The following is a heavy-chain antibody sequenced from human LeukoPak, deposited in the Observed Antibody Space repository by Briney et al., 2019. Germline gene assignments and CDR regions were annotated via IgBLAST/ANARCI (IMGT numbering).Heavy chain of an antibody. CDR3: ARGRRKNTMVRGVITNWFDP. CDR2: INHSGST. J-gene: IGHJ5*02. Sequence: SETLSLTCAVYGGSFSGYYWSWIRQPPGKGLEWIGEINHSGSTNYNPSLKSRVTISADTSKNQFSLKLSSVTAADTAVYYCARGRRKNTMVRGVITNWFDPWGQGTLVTVSS. V-gene: IGHV4-34*01. D-gene: IGHD3-10*01. CDR1: GGSFSGYY.